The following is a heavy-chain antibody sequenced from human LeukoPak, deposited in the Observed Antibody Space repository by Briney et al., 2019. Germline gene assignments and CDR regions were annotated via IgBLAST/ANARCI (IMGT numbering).Heavy chain of an antibody. V-gene: IGHV5-51*07. CDR3: ARRVGYCSSTSCSIWFDP. J-gene: IGHJ5*02. D-gene: IGHD2-2*01. CDR1: GYIFNSYW. Sequence: GESLKTSCKGSGYIFNSYWIGWVHPLPGKGLEGMGIIYPGDSDTKSSPSFQGQVTISADKSISTAYLQWSSLKASDTAMYYCARRVGYCSSTSCSIWFDPWGQGTLVTVSS. CDR2: IYPGDSDT.